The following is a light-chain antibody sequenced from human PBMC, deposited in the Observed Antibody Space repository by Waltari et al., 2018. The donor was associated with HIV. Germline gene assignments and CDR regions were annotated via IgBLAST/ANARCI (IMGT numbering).Light chain of an antibody. CDR1: QSVSSSY. CDR2: GSS. CDR3: QQYGSAPYT. J-gene: IGKJ2*01. V-gene: IGKV3-20*01. Sequence: EIVLTQSPGTLSLSPGERATVSCRASQSVSSSYLAWYHQNPGQVPRLLIYGSSSRATGIPDRFSGSGAGTDFTFNISRLEPEDFAVYDCQQYGSAPYTFGQGTKLEIK.